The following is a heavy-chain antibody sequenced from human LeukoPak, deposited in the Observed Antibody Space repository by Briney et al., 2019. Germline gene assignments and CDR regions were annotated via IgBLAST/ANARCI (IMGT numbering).Heavy chain of an antibody. CDR3: ASTMVRGVKVDY. V-gene: IGHV3-74*01. CDR1: GFTFSSYW. D-gene: IGHD3-10*01. Sequence: GGSLRLSCAASGFTFSSYWMHWVRQAPGKGLVWVSRINSDGSSTSYADSVKGRFTISRDNAKNTLYLQMNSLRAEDTAVYYCASTMVRGVKVDYWGQGTLVTVSS. CDR2: INSDGSST. J-gene: IGHJ4*02.